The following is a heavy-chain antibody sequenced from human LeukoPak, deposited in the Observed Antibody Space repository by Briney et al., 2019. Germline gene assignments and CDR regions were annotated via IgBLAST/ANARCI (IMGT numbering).Heavy chain of an antibody. Sequence: ASVKVSCKASGYTFTDYYMHWVRQAPGQGLEWMGWINPNSGGTNYAQKFQGRVTMTRDTYISTAYMELSRLRSDDTAVYFCAREVGYSSSYYGRFDPWGQGTLVIVSS. V-gene: IGHV1-2*02. J-gene: IGHJ5*02. CDR1: GYTFTDYY. D-gene: IGHD2-2*01. CDR3: AREVGYSSSYYGRFDP. CDR2: INPNSGGT.